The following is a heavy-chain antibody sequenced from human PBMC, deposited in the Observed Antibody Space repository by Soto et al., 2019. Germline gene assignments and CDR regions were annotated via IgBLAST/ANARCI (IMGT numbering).Heavy chain of an antibody. V-gene: IGHV3-7*03. D-gene: IGHD1-7*01. Sequence: EVQLVESGGGLVQPGGSLRLSCVVSGFTFSSYWMNWDRQAPGKGLEWVANIKQDGSETHYVDSVKGRFTISRDNAKNSLYLQMNSLRPEDMAVYYSVRGTPTPGLDYWAQGTLVTVSS. CDR1: GFTFSSYW. CDR3: VRGTPTPGLDY. J-gene: IGHJ4*02. CDR2: IKQDGSET.